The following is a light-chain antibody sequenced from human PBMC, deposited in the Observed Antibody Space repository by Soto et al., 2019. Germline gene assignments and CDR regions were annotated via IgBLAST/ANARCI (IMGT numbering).Light chain of an antibody. CDR3: SSYKSSSTYV. V-gene: IGLV2-14*02. CDR2: EVS. J-gene: IGLJ1*01. Sequence: QSALTQPASVSGSPEQSITISCTGSSSDFGYNLVSWYQQHPGRAPKLIISEVSKRPSGVSNRFSGSKSGNTASLTISGLQAEDEAAYYCSSYKSSSTYVFGTGTKVTVL. CDR1: SSDFGYNL.